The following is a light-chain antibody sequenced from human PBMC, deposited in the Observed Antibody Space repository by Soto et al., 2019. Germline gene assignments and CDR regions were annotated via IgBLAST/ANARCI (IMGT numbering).Light chain of an antibody. V-gene: IGKV3-20*01. Sequence: EIVLTQSPGTLSLSPGERATLSCRASQSVSSSYLAWYQQKPGQAPRLLIYGASSRATGIPDRFSGSGSGTDFTLTISRLEPEAFAVYYCQQYDSSPPYTFGQGTKLEMK. CDR2: GAS. CDR3: QQYDSSPPYT. J-gene: IGKJ2*01. CDR1: QSVSSSY.